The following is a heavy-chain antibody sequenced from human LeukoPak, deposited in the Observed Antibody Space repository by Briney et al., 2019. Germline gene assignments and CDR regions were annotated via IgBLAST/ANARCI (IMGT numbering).Heavy chain of an antibody. CDR2: IYYSGST. J-gene: IGHJ3*02. CDR1: GGSFSGYY. CDR3: ARAQFYYYYDSSGPDAFDI. D-gene: IGHD3-22*01. V-gene: IGHV4-31*11. Sequence: SETLSLTCAVYGGSFSGYYWSWIRQHPGKGLEWIGYIYYSGSTYYNPSLKSRVTISVDTSKNQFSLKLSSVTAADTAVYYCARAQFYYYYDSSGPDAFDIWGQGTMVTVSS.